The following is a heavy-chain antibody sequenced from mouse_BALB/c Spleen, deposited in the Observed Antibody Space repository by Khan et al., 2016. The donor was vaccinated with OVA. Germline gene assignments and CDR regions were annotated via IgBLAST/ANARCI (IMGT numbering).Heavy chain of an antibody. Sequence: EVQLQESGPGLVKPSQSLPLTCTVTGYSITSEYAWNWIRQFPGDKLEWMGYINYSGNTRCNPSLKSRTSITRDTSKNQFFLQLNSVTTEDTATYYCARKDYYDYDPFPYWGQGTLVTVSA. V-gene: IGHV3-2*02. CDR3: ARKDYYDYDPFPY. D-gene: IGHD2-4*01. CDR2: INYSGNT. CDR1: GYSITSEYA. J-gene: IGHJ3*01.